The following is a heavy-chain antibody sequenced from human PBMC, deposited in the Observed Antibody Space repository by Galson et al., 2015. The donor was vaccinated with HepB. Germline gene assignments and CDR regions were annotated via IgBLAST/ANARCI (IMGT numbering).Heavy chain of an antibody. J-gene: IGHJ5*02. D-gene: IGHD3-22*01. CDR3: ADLPDYYDSA. CDR1: GYAFTSYA. V-gene: IGHV7-4-1*02. CDR2: INTNAGNP. Sequence: SVKVSCKASGYAFTSYALNWVRQAPGQGLEWMGWINTNAGNPTYAQGFTGRFVFSLDTSVSTAYRQINSLKAEDTAVYYCADLPDYYDSAWGQGILVTVSS.